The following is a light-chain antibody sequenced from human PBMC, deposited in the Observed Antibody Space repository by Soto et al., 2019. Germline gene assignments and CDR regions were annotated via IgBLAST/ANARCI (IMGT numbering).Light chain of an antibody. Sequence: DIQMTQSASTLSASLGDRVTITCRASQSISRWLAWYQQKPGKAPKLLIYKASTLQSGVPSRFSGSGSGTEFTPTISSLQPEDFATYYCQQYNVYSPWTFGQGTKVDIK. V-gene: IGKV1-5*03. CDR3: QQYNVYSPWT. CDR2: KAS. J-gene: IGKJ1*01. CDR1: QSISRW.